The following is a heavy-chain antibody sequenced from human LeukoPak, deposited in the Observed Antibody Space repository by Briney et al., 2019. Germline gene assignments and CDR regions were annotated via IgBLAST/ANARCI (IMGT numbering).Heavy chain of an antibody. D-gene: IGHD5-18*01. V-gene: IGHV1-2*02. CDR3: ARGDVDTAMVTPDY. CDR1: GYTFTIYY. Sequence: ASVKVSCKASGYTFTIYYIHWVRQAPGQGLEWMGWINPNSGGTNNEQKFQGRVTMTRDTSISTAYMELSRLRFDDTAVYYCARGDVDTAMVTPDYWGQGTLVTVSS. CDR2: INPNSGGT. J-gene: IGHJ4*02.